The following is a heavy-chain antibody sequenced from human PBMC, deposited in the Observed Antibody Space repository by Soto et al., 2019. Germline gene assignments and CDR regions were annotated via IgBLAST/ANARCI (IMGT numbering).Heavy chain of an antibody. J-gene: IGHJ4*02. Sequence: EVQLVESGGGVARPGGSLRLSCAASGFTFEDHGMSWVRQAPGKGLEWISDISWDGGTTVYADSVKGRFTVSRNNAKSSLYLPMNSLKPGDTAFYHCARRSGDQQVCDFWGQGTLVTVSS. CDR1: GFTFEDHG. V-gene: IGHV3-20*01. CDR2: ISWDGGTT. D-gene: IGHD3-10*01. CDR3: ARRSGDQQVCDF.